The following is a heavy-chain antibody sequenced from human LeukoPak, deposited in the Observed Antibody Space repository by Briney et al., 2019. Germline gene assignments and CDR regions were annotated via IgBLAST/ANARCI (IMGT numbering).Heavy chain of an antibody. CDR2: IIVGSGAT. CDR1: GFTSTNFA. Sequence: SVKVSCKASGFTSTNFAVQWVRQARGQRLEWIGWIIVGSGATKCAQDFQERVTITRDLSTSTLYMELRSLTSEDTAVYYCAADLSNPRMGASYLDSWGQGTLVTASS. D-gene: IGHD3-16*01. V-gene: IGHV1-58*01. CDR3: AADLSNPRMGASYLDS. J-gene: IGHJ4*02.